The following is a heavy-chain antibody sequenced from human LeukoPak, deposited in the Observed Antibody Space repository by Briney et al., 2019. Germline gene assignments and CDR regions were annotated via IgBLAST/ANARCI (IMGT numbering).Heavy chain of an antibody. V-gene: IGHV3-7*05. J-gene: IGHJ1*01. D-gene: IGHD5-18*01. CDR1: GFIFSDYW. Sequence: PGGSLRLSCAASGFIFSDYWMSWVRQAPGKGLEWVANIKHDGSEKYYVDSVKGRFTISRDNARNSLYLLLNSLTAEDAAVYYCARHTAWGQGTLVTVSS. CDR2: IKHDGSEK. CDR3: ARHTA.